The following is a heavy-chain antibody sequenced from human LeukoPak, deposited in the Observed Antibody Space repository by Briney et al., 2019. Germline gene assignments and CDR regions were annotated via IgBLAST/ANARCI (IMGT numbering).Heavy chain of an antibody. CDR2: IYYSVRT. J-gene: IGHJ4*02. CDR3: ARGPYYYDSSGSQYYFDY. CDR1: GGSISSYY. D-gene: IGHD3-22*01. Sequence: SETLSLTCTVSGGSISSYYGSWIRQPPGRGLEWVGYIYYSVRTNYNPSLKSRVTISLDTSKNQFSLKLSSVTAADTAVYYCARGPYYYDSSGSQYYFDYWGQGTLVTVSS. V-gene: IGHV4-59*01.